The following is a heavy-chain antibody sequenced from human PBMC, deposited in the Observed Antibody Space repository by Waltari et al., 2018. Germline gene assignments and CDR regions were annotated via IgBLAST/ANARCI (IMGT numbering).Heavy chain of an antibody. CDR1: GFTFSSYS. J-gene: IGHJ6*02. Sequence: EVQLVESGGGLVKPGGSLRLSCAASGFTFSSYSMNWVRQAPGKGLEWVSSISSSSSYIYYADSVKCRFTISRDNAKNSLYLQMNSLRAEDTAVYYCARDWELLGDGMDVWGQGTTVTVSS. CDR2: ISSSSSYI. V-gene: IGHV3-21*01. D-gene: IGHD1-26*01. CDR3: ARDWELLGDGMDV.